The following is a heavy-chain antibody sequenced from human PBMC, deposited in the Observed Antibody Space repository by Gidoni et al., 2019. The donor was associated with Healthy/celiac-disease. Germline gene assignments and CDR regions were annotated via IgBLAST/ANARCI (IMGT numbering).Heavy chain of an antibody. CDR3: ARGLRWVGCDL. J-gene: IGHJ2*01. CDR2: INHSGST. V-gene: IGHV4-34*01. Sequence: QVQLQQWGAGLLKPSEPLSLTCAVYGGSFSGYYWSWIRQPPGKGLEWIGEINHSGSTNYNPSPKSRVTISVDTSKNQFSLKLSSVTAADTAVYYCARGLRWVGCDLWGRGTLVTVSS. CDR1: GGSFSGYY. D-gene: IGHD4-17*01.